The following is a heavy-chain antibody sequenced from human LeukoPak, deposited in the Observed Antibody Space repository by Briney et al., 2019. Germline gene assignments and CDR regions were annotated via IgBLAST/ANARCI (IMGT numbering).Heavy chain of an antibody. CDR1: GFTLSNSE. CDR3: ASSLSLWANYRCH. V-gene: IGHV3-48*03. D-gene: IGHD3-16*02. CDR2: IAVDGTK. J-gene: IGHJ4*02. Sequence: PGGSLRLSCAASGFTLSNSEMNWVRQAPGKGLEWVSFIAVDGTKYYPDSAKGRFTISRDSAKNSLLLQMNSLRAEDTAVYYCASSLSLWANYRCHWGRGTLVTVSS.